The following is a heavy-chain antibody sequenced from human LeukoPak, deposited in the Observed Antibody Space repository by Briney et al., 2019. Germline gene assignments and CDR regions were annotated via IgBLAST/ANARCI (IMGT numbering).Heavy chain of an antibody. D-gene: IGHD6-19*01. CDR2: ISAYNGNT. Sequence: ASVKVSCKASGYTFTSYGISWVRQAPGQGLEWMGWISAYNGNTNYAQKVQGRVTMTTDTSTSTAYMELRGLRFDDTAVYYCAREGWYYDSSLYYYGMDVWGQGTTVTVSS. CDR1: GYTFTSYG. J-gene: IGHJ6*02. V-gene: IGHV1-18*01. CDR3: AREGWYYDSSLYYYGMDV.